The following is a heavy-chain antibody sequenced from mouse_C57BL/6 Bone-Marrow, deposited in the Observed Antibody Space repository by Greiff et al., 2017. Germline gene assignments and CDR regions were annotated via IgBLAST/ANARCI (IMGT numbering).Heavy chain of an antibody. CDR3: ARKRRGSSCPFGY. J-gene: IGHJ3*01. CDR2: IDPSDSYT. V-gene: IGHV1-69*01. Sequence: VQLQQPGAELVMPGASVKLSCKASGYTFTSYWMHWVKQRPGQGLEWIGEIDPSDSYTNYNQKFKGKSTLTVDKSSSTAYMQLSNLTAEYSAVYFCARKRRGSSCPFGYWGQGALVTVSA. CDR1: GYTFTSYW. D-gene: IGHD1-1*01.